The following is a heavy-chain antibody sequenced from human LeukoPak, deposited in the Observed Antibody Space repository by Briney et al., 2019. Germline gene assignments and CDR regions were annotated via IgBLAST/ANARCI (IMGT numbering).Heavy chain of an antibody. Sequence: PGGSLRLSCSASGFAFSNYATHWVRQAPGKGLEYVAGINSNGGSTFYADSVKGRFTMSGDNSKNTLYLQMSSLRAEDTAVYYCVKGTSTKHYYYGMDVWGQGTTVTVSS. D-gene: IGHD2-2*01. CDR1: GFAFSNYA. CDR2: INSNGGST. V-gene: IGHV3-64D*06. CDR3: VKGTSTKHYYYGMDV. J-gene: IGHJ6*02.